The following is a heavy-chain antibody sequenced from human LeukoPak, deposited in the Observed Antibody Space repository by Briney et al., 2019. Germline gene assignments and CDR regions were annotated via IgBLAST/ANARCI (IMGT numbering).Heavy chain of an antibody. V-gene: IGHV3-30*03. CDR2: ISHDGNHQ. CDR3: ARMYCSRTSCYTDAFDI. J-gene: IGHJ3*02. D-gene: IGHD2-2*02. Sequence: GRSLRLSCVASGFTFNIHGMHWVRQAPNKGLEWVAVISHDGNHQYYGGSVKGRFTISRDNAKNSLYLQMNSLRAEDTAVYYCARMYCSRTSCYTDAFDIWGQGTMVTVSS. CDR1: GFTFNIHG.